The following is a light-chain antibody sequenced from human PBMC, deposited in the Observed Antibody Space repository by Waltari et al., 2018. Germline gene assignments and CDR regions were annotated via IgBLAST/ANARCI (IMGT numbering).Light chain of an antibody. J-gene: IGKJ2*01. Sequence: VLTQSPGTLSLSPGERATLSCRASQRLTKNYLAWYQQKPGQAPRLLIYGASSRAAGIPDRFSGSGSGTDCTVTISRLEPGDFAVYYGQEYGSSIMYTFGQGTKLEIK. CDR1: QRLTKNY. CDR2: GAS. CDR3: QEYGSSIMYT. V-gene: IGKV3-20*01.